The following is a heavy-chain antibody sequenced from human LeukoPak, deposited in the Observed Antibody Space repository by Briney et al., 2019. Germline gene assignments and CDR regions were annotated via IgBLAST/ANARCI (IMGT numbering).Heavy chain of an antibody. Sequence: PGGSLRLSCAASGFTFSSYAMHWVRQAPGKGLEWVAVIWYDGSNKYYADSVKGRFTISRDNSKNTLYLQMNSLRAEDTAVYYCARDGVATISCVDYWGQGTLVTVSS. D-gene: IGHD5-24*01. V-gene: IGHV3-33*08. CDR2: IWYDGSNK. CDR1: GFTFSSYA. CDR3: ARDGVATISCVDY. J-gene: IGHJ4*02.